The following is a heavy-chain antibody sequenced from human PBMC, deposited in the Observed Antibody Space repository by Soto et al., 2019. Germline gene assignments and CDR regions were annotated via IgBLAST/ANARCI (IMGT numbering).Heavy chain of an antibody. CDR3: VKDGSSGWPYFDDMDV. D-gene: IGHD6-19*01. V-gene: IGHV3-30*18. Sequence: GGSLRHSCAASRSTFSSCGMHWVRQAPGKGLEWVAVILYDGIKKYYADSVKGRFTISRDNSKNTLYLQMSSLRAEDTALYYCVKDGSSGWPYFDDMDVWGQGTTVTVSS. CDR2: ILYDGIKK. CDR1: RSTFSSCG. J-gene: IGHJ6*02.